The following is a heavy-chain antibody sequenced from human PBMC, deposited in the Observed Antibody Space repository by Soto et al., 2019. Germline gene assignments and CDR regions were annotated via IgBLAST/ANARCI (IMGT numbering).Heavy chain of an antibody. CDR3: ATADGFGVVTPFFEY. V-gene: IGHV4-39*01. J-gene: IGHJ4*02. Sequence: QLQLQESGPGLVKPSETLSLTCTVSGGSISSSSHYWGWIRQSPGKHLEWIGSSYYRGNTHYNPSLKTRVSISVDTSKNQVSLKVYSVTAADTAVYYCATADGFGVVTPFFEYWGQGILATVSS. D-gene: IGHD3-3*01. CDR2: SYYRGNT. CDR1: GGSISSSSHY.